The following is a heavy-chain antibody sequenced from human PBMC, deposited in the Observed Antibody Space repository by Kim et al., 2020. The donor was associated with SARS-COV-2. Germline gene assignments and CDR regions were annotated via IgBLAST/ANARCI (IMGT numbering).Heavy chain of an antibody. CDR3: ARDLDTAMVKPLGFDY. V-gene: IGHV3-11*01. Sequence: GGSLRLSCAASGFTFSDYYMSWIRQAPGKGLEWVSYISSSGSTIYYADSVKGRFTISRDNAKNSLYLQMNSLRAEDTDVYYCARDLDTAMVKPLGFDYWGQGTLVTVSS. CDR2: ISSSGSTI. J-gene: IGHJ4*02. D-gene: IGHD5-18*01. CDR1: GFTFSDYY.